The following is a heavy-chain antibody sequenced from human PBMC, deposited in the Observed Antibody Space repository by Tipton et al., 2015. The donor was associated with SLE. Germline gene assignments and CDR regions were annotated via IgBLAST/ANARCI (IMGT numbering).Heavy chain of an antibody. D-gene: IGHD5-24*01. CDR2: IYTGGST. Sequence: LRLSCTVSGDSMNDYYWNWIRQAPGKDLEWVGYIYTGGSTHYNPSLRSRVTISVDTSNNQFSLKLRSVSAADTAVYYCAREKGYNWPFDFWGQGTLVTVSS. J-gene: IGHJ4*02. V-gene: IGHV4-4*08. CDR3: AREKGYNWPFDF. CDR1: GDSMNDYY.